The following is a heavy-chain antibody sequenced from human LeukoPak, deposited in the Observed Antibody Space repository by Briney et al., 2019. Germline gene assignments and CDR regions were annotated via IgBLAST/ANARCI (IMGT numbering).Heavy chain of an antibody. CDR1: GYTFTDYY. CDR2: VDPEDGET. Sequence: ASVKISCKVSGYTFTDYYMHWVQQAPGKGLEWMGLVDPEDGETTYAEKFQGRVTITADTSTDTAYMELSSLRSEDTAVYYCATEVVVRVRGVTYLDYWGQGTLVTVSS. J-gene: IGHJ4*02. CDR3: ATEVVVRVRGVTYLDY. D-gene: IGHD3-10*01. V-gene: IGHV1-69-2*01.